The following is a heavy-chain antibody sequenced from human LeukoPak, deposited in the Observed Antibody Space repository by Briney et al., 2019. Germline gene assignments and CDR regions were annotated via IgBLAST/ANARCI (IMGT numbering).Heavy chain of an antibody. V-gene: IGHV4-59*01. D-gene: IGHD4-17*01. CDR3: ARGVDDYGDSGYFDY. CDR2: ICYSGST. J-gene: IGHJ4*02. CDR1: GGSISSYY. Sequence: PSETLSLTCTVSGGSISSYYWSWIRQPPGKGLEWIGYICYSGSTNYNPSLKSRVTISVDTSKNQFSLKLSSVTAADTAVYYCARGVDDYGDSGYFDYWGQGTLVTVSS.